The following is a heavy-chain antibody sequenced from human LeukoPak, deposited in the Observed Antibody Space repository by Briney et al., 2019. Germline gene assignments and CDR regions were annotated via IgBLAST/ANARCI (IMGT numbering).Heavy chain of an antibody. CDR3: ARTALTAKYYYYYHGMDV. Sequence: SETLSLTCAVYGGSFSGYYWSWIRQPPGKGLEWIGEINHSGSTNYNPSLKSRVTISVDTSKNQFSLKLSSVTAADTAVYYCARTALTAKYYYYYHGMDVWGQGTTVTVSS. J-gene: IGHJ6*02. CDR1: GGSFSGYY. V-gene: IGHV4-34*01. CDR2: INHSGST. D-gene: IGHD5-18*01.